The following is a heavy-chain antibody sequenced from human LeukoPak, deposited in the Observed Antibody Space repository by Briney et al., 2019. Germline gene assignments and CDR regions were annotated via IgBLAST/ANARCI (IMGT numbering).Heavy chain of an antibody. CDR1: GITLSNYG. D-gene: IGHD3-22*01. J-gene: IGHJ4*02. CDR3: AKRGVVIRVILVGFHKEAYYFDS. CDR2: ISDSGGRT. Sequence: GSLRLSCAVSGITLSNYGMSWVRQAPGKGLEWVAGISDSGGRTKYADSVKGRFTISRDNSKNTLYLQMNSLRAEDTAVYFCAKRGVVIRVILVGFHKEAYYFDSWGQGALVTVSS. V-gene: IGHV3-23*01.